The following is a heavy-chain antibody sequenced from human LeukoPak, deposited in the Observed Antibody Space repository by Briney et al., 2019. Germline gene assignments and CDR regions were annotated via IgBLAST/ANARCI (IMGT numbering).Heavy chain of an antibody. D-gene: IGHD3-10*01. CDR2: INHSGST. V-gene: IGHV4-34*01. CDR1: GGSFSGYY. Sequence: SETLSLTCAVYGGSFSGYYWSWIRQPPGKGLEWIGEINHSGSTNYNPSLKSRVTISVDTSKNQFSLKLSSVTAADTAVYYCARHEPYLKGSGSPRDWFDPWGQGTLVTVSS. CDR3: ARHEPYLKGSGSPRDWFDP. J-gene: IGHJ5*02.